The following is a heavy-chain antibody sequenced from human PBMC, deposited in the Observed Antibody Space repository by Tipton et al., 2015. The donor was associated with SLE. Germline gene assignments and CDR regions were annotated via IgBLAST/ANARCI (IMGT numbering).Heavy chain of an antibody. D-gene: IGHD3-10*01. CDR3: ARSPSWFTGDYNGMDV. V-gene: IGHV1-69*02. CDR1: GGTLSSYT. J-gene: IGHJ6*02. Sequence: QSGPEVKKPGSSVKVSCKASGGTLSSYTISWVRQAPRQGLEWMGRIIPSLGIPKYSQNFQGRVTFTADRSTNTVYMELGSLTSDDTAVYYCARSPSWFTGDYNGMDVWGQGTTVTVSS. CDR2: IIPSLGIP.